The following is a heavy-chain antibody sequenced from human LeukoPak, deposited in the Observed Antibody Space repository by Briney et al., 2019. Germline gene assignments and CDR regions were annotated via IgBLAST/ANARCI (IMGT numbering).Heavy chain of an antibody. J-gene: IGHJ4*02. CDR1: EFTFSSYA. CDR3: AKVASGATAPPDH. V-gene: IGHV3-23*01. D-gene: IGHD5-12*01. CDR2: ISGSGGST. Sequence: GGSLRLSCAASEFTFSSYAMTWVRQAPGKGLEWVSSISGSGGSTFYADSVKGRFTISRDNSKNTLYLQMNSLRAEDTAVYYCAKVASGATAPPDHWGQGTLVTVSS.